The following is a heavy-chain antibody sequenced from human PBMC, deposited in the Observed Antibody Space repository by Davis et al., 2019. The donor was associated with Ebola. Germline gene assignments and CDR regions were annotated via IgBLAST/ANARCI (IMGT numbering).Heavy chain of an antibody. CDR1: GYTFTTYA. J-gene: IGHJ2*01. D-gene: IGHD1-14*01. V-gene: IGHV1-8*01. CDR2: MNPNSGNT. Sequence: ASVKVSCKASGYTFTTYAIHWVRQAAGQGLEWMGWMNPNSGNTGYAQKFQGRVTMTRHTSINSAYMELSSLRAEDTAVYYCARDLPGGDWYFDLWGRGTLVTVSS. CDR3: ARDLPGGDWYFDL.